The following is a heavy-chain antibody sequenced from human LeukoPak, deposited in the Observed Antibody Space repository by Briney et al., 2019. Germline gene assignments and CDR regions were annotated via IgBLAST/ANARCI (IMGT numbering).Heavy chain of an antibody. D-gene: IGHD3-10*01. J-gene: IGHJ4*02. CDR1: GFTFSSFG. CDR3: AKGRLVYYYGSGSFDY. Sequence: GGSLRLSCAASGFTFSSFGMHWVRQAPGKGLEWVALISNDGSNEYYADSVKGRFTISRDNSKNTLYLQVNSLRAEDTAVYYCAKGRLVYYYGSGSFDYWGQGTLVTVSS. V-gene: IGHV3-30*18. CDR2: ISNDGSNE.